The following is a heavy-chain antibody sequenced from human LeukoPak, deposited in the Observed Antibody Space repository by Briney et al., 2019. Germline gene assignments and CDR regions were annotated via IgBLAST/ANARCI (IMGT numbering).Heavy chain of an antibody. J-gene: IGHJ4*02. CDR1: GFTFNTYA. CDR3: AKTPITMVRGVISFDY. CDR2: ISASGANT. D-gene: IGHD3-10*01. V-gene: IGHV3-23*01. Sequence: GGSLRLSCAASGFTFNTYAMTWVRQAPGKGLEWVSAISASGANTNYADSVKGRFTISRDNSKNTLYLQMNSLRAEDTAVYYCAKTPITMVRGVISFDYWGQGTLVTVSS.